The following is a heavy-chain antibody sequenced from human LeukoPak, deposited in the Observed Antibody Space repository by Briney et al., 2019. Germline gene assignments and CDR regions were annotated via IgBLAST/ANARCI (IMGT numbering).Heavy chain of an antibody. CDR2: IIPIFGTA. CDR1: GGTFSSYA. CDR3: ARDYGYSSGHFDY. V-gene: IGHV1-69*01. D-gene: IGHD6-19*01. Sequence: GSSVKVSWKASGGTFSSYAISWVRQAPGQGLEWMGGIIPIFGTANYAQKFQGRVTITADESTSTAYMELSSLRSEDTAVYYCARDYGYSSGHFDYWGQGTLVTVSS. J-gene: IGHJ4*02.